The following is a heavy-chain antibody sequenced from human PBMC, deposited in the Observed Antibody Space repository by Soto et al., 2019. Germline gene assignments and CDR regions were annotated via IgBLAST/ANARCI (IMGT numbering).Heavy chain of an antibody. Sequence: PGGSLRLSCISSGFTFRTYTMNWVRQAPGKGLEWVSGIRGFSPYTFYAESVKGRFTISRDNAKNSLYLQMNSLRAEDTAVYYCARDRGYDAHDYYHNGMDVWGQGTRVTVSS. J-gene: IGHJ6*02. CDR1: GFTFRTYT. CDR3: ARDRGYDAHDYYHNGMDV. D-gene: IGHD2-15*01. V-gene: IGHV3-21*01. CDR2: IRGFSPYT.